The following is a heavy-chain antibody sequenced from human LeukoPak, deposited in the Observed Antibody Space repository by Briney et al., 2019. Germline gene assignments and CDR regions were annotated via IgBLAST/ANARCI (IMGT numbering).Heavy chain of an antibody. J-gene: IGHJ5*02. CDR3: AKNRVEAAGTTFET. CDR1: GGSMEIDY. D-gene: IGHD6-13*01. CDR2: IYNTGSA. V-gene: IGHV4-4*07. Sequence: NPSETLSLTCTVSGGSMEIDYWTWIRQSAGKGLEWIGRIYNTGSANYSPSLKSRVTMSIDTSKSRISLQLTSVTAADTAVYYCAKNRVEAAGTTFETWGQGTLVTVSS.